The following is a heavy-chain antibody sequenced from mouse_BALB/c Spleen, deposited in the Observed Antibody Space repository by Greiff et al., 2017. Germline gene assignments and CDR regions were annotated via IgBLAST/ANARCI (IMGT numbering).Heavy chain of an antibody. CDR3: ARDRGHAMDY. CDR2: ISDGGSYT. Sequence: EVQVVESGGGLVKPGGSLKLSCAASGFTFSDYYMYWVRQTPEKRLEWVATISDGGSYTYYPDSVKGRFTISRDNAKNNLYLQMSSLKSEDTAMYYCARDRGHAMDYWGQGTSVTVSS. V-gene: IGHV5-4*02. J-gene: IGHJ4*01. D-gene: IGHD3-3*01. CDR1: GFTFSDYY.